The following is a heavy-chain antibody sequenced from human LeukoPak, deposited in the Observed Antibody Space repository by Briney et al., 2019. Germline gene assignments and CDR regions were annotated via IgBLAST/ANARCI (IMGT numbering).Heavy chain of an antibody. V-gene: IGHV4-38-2*01. CDR2: IYHSGST. D-gene: IGHD3-10*01. Sequence: SETLSLTCAVSVYSISSGYYWGWIRQPPGKGLEWIGSIYHSGSTYYNPSLKRRVTIPVDTSKNQFSLKLSSVTAADTAVYYCARQTYGSGSYYYYYMDVWGKGTTVTVSS. CDR1: VYSISSGYY. J-gene: IGHJ6*03. CDR3: ARQTYGSGSYYYYYMDV.